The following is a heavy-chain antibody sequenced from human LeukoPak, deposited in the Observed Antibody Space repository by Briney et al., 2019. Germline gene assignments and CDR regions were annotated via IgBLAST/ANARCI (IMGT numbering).Heavy chain of an antibody. CDR2: IYYSGST. CDR1: GGSFSGYY. V-gene: IGHV4-34*01. CDR3: ARHERYYDSSGYFDY. J-gene: IGHJ4*02. Sequence: SETLSLTCAVYGGSFSGYYWSWIRQPPGKGLEWIGSIYYSGSTYYNPSLKSRVTISVDTSKNQFSLKLSSVTAADTAVYYCARHERYYDSSGYFDYWGQGTLVTVSS. D-gene: IGHD3-22*01.